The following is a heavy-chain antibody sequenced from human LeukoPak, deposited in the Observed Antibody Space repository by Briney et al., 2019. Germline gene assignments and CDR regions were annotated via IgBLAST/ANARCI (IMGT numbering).Heavy chain of an antibody. CDR2: SSVRSKYI. V-gene: IGHV3-21*01. D-gene: IGHD3-22*01. J-gene: IGHJ4*02. Sequence: PGGSLRLSCAASGYTVSSYSINWVRQAPGKGLDGVSSSSVRSKYIYYADAVRGRFRISRDDARDSLYLQMNSLRAKDTAVYYCVRLRRNSDTSGFYYYYDFWGQGTLVTVSS. CDR3: VRLRRNSDTSGFYYYYDF. CDR1: GYTVSSYS.